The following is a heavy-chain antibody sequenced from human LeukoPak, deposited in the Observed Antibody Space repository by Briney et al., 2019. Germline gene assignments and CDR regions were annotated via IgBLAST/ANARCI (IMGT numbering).Heavy chain of an antibody. CDR1: GGSISSSNYY. CDR2: IYYSGST. D-gene: IGHD1-26*01. CDR3: ARGYSGRYRPTRHWYFDL. V-gene: IGHV4-39*01. J-gene: IGHJ2*01. Sequence: SETLSLTCTVSGGSISSSNYYWGWIRQPPGKGLEWIGSIYYSGSTYYNPSLKSRVTISKDTSKNQFSLKLSSVTAADTAVYYCARGYSGRYRPTRHWYFDLWGRGTLVTVSS.